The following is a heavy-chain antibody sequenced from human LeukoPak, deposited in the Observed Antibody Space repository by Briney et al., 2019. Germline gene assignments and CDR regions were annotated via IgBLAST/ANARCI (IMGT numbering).Heavy chain of an antibody. V-gene: IGHV1-24*01. J-gene: IGHJ6*02. D-gene: IGHD3-9*01. CDR3: ATDRSSGYYDILTGYSAGYGMDV. CDR1: GYTLTELS. CDR2: FDPEDGET. Sequence: GASVKVSCKVSGYTLTELSMHWVRQAPGKGLEWMGGFDPEDGETIYAQKFQGRVTMTEDTSTDTAYMELSSLRSEDTAVYYCATDRSSGYYDILTGYSAGYGMDVWGQGTRSPSP.